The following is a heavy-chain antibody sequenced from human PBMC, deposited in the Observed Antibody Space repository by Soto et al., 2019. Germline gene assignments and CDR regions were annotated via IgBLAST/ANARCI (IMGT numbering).Heavy chain of an antibody. CDR2: IYYSGST. CDR1: GGSISSYY. V-gene: IGHV4-59*01. Sequence: SETLSLTCTVSGGSISSYYWSWIRQPPGKGLEWIGYIYYSGSTNYNPSLKSRVTISVDTTKNQFSLKLSSVTAADTAVYYCAREGPYSSSWSDDAFDIWGQGTMVTVSS. CDR3: AREGPYSSSWSDDAFDI. J-gene: IGHJ3*02. D-gene: IGHD6-13*01.